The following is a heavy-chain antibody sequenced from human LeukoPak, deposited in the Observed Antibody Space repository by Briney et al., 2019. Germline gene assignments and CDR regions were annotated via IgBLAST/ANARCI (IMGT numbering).Heavy chain of an antibody. J-gene: IGHJ4*02. D-gene: IGHD5-24*01. CDR2: ISAYNGNT. V-gene: IGHV1-18*01. CDR1: GYTFTSYG. Sequence: ASVKVSCKASGYTFTSYGISWVRQAPGQGLEWMGWISAYNGNTNYAQKLQGRVTMTTDTSTSTAYMELRGLRSDDTAVYYCARDQGWLHQIMQGPLDYWGQGTLVTVSS. CDR3: ARDQGWLHQIMQGPLDY.